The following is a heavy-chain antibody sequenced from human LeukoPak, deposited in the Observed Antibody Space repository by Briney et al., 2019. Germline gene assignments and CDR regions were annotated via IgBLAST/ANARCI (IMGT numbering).Heavy chain of an antibody. D-gene: IGHD5-18*01. CDR1: GGSISSSSYY. J-gene: IGHJ6*03. V-gene: IGHV4-39*07. CDR3: ARGGRGYSYGPRELGYMDV. Sequence: SETLSLTCTVSGGSISSSSYYWGWIRQPPGKGLEWIGSIYYSGSTYYNPSLKSRVTISVDTSKNQFSLKLSSVTAADTAVYYCARGGRGYSYGPRELGYMDVWGKGTTVTVSS. CDR2: IYYSGST.